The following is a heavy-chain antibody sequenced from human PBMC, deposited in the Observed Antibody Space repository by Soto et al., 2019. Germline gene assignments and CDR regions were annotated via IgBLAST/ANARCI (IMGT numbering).Heavy chain of an antibody. CDR2: ISYDGSNK. CDR3: ATCTSCQTPRFDY. CDR1: GFTFSSYG. V-gene: IGHV3-30*03. Sequence: GGSLRLSCAASGFTFSSYGMHWVRQAPGKGLEWVAVISYDGSNKYYADSVKGRFTISRDNSKNTLYLQMNSLRAEDTAVYYCATCTSCQTPRFDYWGQGTLVTVSS. D-gene: IGHD2-2*01. J-gene: IGHJ4*02.